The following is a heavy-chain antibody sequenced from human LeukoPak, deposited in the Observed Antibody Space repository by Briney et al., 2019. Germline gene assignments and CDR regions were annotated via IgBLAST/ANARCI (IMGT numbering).Heavy chain of an antibody. CDR3: AKDRRACSSSSCYYRFDY. CDR2: ISDSGGST. Sequence: GGSLRLSCAASEFTFSSYAMSWVRQAPGKGLEWVSAISDSGGSTYYADSVKGRFTVSRDNPKNTMYLQMNSLGAEDTAVYYCAKDRRACSSSSCYYRFDYWGQGTLVTVSS. D-gene: IGHD2-2*01. J-gene: IGHJ4*02. V-gene: IGHV3-23*01. CDR1: EFTFSSYA.